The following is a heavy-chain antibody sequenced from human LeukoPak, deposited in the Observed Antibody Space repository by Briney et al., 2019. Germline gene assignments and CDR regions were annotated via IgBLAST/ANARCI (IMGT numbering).Heavy chain of an antibody. CDR2: IIPIFGTA. CDR1: GGTFSSYA. Sequence: SVKVSCKASGGTFSSYAISWVRQAPGQGLEWMGGIIPIFGTANYAQKFQGRVTITADESTSTAYMELSSLRSEDTAVYYCARHLEDILTGYYMGGSPLFDYWGQGTLVTVSS. V-gene: IGHV1-69*01. D-gene: IGHD3-9*01. CDR3: ARHLEDILTGYYMGGSPLFDY. J-gene: IGHJ4*02.